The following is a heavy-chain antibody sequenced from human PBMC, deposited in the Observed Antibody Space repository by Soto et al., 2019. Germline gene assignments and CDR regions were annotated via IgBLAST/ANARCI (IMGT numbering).Heavy chain of an antibody. CDR3: ASHVAYGDYLYYYYGMDV. D-gene: IGHD4-17*01. V-gene: IGHV5-10-1*01. CDR2: IDPSDSYT. J-gene: IGHJ6*02. CDR1: GYSFTSYW. Sequence: GESLKISCKGSGYSFTSYWISWVRQMPGKGLEWMGRIDPSDSYTNYSPSFQGHVTISADKSISTAYLQWSSLKASDTAMYYCASHVAYGDYLYYYYGMDVWGQGTMVTVSS.